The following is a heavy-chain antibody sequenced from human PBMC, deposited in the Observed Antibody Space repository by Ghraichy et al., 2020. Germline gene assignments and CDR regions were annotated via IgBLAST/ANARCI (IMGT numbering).Heavy chain of an antibody. CDR1: GYTFTSYD. V-gene: IGHV1-8*01. D-gene: IGHD3-22*01. CDR2: MNPNSGNT. J-gene: IGHJ2*01. CDR3: ARGKGYYDSSGVPPSNPDWYFDL. Sequence: ASVKVSCKASGYTFTSYDINWVRQATGQGLEWMGWMNPNSGNTGYAQKFQGRVTMTRNTSISTAYMELSSLRSEDTAVHYCARGKGYYDSSGVPPSNPDWYFDLWGRGTLVTVSS.